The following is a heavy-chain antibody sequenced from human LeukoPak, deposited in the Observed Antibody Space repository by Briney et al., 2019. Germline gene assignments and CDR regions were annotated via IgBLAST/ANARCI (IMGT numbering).Heavy chain of an antibody. Sequence: PGGSLRLSCAASGFTFSSYAMSWVRQAPGKGLVWVSRITYDGSSRVYADSVKGRFTISRDNAKDTLYLQMNSLRAEDTAVYYCAREAYYYDSSRSHDAFDIWGRGIMVTVSS. V-gene: IGHV3-74*01. CDR2: ITYDGSSR. D-gene: IGHD3-22*01. CDR3: AREAYYYDSSRSHDAFDI. J-gene: IGHJ3*02. CDR1: GFTFSSYA.